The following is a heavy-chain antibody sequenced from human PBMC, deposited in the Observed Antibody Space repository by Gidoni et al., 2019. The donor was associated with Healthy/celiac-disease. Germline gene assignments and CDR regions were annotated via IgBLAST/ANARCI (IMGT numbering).Heavy chain of an antibody. CDR3: ARAKYYYEFDY. Sequence: EVQLVETGGGLIQPGGSLRLSCAASGFTVSSNYMSWVRQAPGKGLEWVSVIYSGGSTYYADSVKGRLTISRDNSKNTLYLQMNSLRAEDTAVYYCARAKYYYEFDYWGQGTLVTVSS. D-gene: IGHD3-22*01. J-gene: IGHJ4*02. CDR1: GFTVSSNY. V-gene: IGHV3-53*02. CDR2: IYSGGST.